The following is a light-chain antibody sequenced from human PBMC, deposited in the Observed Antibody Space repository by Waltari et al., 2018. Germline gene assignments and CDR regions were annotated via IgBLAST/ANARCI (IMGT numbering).Light chain of an antibody. CDR3: QQRSNWPLT. V-gene: IGKV3-11*01. J-gene: IGKJ4*01. Sequence: EIVLPQSPATRSLSPGERATLSCRASQSVSNYLGWYQQKPGQAPRPIIYDAHNRATGIPGVFSGSGSGTDFTLTINSLEPEDFAVYYCQQRSNWPLTFGGGTKVEIK. CDR2: DAH. CDR1: QSVSNY.